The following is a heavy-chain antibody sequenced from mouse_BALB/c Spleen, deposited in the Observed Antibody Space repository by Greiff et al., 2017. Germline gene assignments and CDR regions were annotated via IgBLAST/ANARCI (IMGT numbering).Heavy chain of an antibody. CDR3: TRRGVALYYFDY. Sequence: DVKLVESGTVLARPGASVKMSCKASGYTFTSYWMHWVKQRPGQGLEWIGAIYPGNSDTSYNQKFKGKAKLTAVTSTSTAYMELSSLTNEDSAVYYCTRRGVALYYFDYWGQGTTLTVSS. V-gene: IGHV1-5*01. CDR2: IYPGNSDT. J-gene: IGHJ2*01. CDR1: GYTFTSYW. D-gene: IGHD1-1*01.